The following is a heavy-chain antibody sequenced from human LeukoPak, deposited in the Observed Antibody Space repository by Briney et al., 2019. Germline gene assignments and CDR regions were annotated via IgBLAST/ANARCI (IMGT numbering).Heavy chain of an antibody. D-gene: IGHD6-6*01. CDR3: ARGGSRSSGSFDY. J-gene: IGHJ4*02. V-gene: IGHV3-74*01. CDR2: INGDGSST. CDR1: GFTLNNYW. Sequence: GGSLRLSCAASGFTLNNYWVHWVRQAPGKGLEGVSHINGDGSSTTYADSVKGRFTISRDNAKNTLYLQMNSLRAEDTAVYFCARGGSRSSGSFDYWGQGTLVTVSS.